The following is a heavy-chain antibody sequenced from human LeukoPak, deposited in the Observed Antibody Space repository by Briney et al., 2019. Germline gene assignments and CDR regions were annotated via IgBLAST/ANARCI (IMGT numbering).Heavy chain of an antibody. Sequence: AGGSLRLSCGASGFTFSSYWVSWVRQAPGKGLEWVAKMKGSEEYYVDSVHGRITIYRDNAKNSVYLQMNNPRIDHTAVNYCTRWDRYCSEGSCYSWFDPWDQGTLVTVSS. CDR2: MKGSEE. J-gene: IGHJ5*02. CDR3: TRWDRYCSEGSCYSWFDP. V-gene: IGHV3-7*01. CDR1: GFTFSSYW. D-gene: IGHD2-15*01.